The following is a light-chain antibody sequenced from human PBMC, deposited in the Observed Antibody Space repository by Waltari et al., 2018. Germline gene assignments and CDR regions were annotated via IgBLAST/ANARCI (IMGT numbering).Light chain of an antibody. V-gene: IGKV3-11*01. Sequence: VLTQSPATLSLSPGESATLSCRASQSLSTYLAWYQQKHGQAPRLLIYDASKRATGVPARFSGTRSATDFTLTISSLGPDDFGLYYCQHNSNGPLFGGGTTVEIK. CDR1: QSLSTY. CDR2: DAS. J-gene: IGKJ4*01. CDR3: QHNSNGPL.